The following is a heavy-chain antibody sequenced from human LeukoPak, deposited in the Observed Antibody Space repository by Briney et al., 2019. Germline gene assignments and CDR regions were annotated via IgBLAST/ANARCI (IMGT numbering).Heavy chain of an antibody. Sequence: PGRSLRLSCAASGFTFSSYGMHWVRQAPGKGLECVADISYDGSNKYYADSVKARFTISRHNSKNTLYLQMNSLRAEDTAVYYCAKDRLLVISSSWYDYWGRGTLVTVSS. CDR2: ISYDGSNK. V-gene: IGHV3-30*18. D-gene: IGHD6-13*01. CDR1: GFTFSSYG. J-gene: IGHJ4*02. CDR3: AKDRLLVISSSWYDY.